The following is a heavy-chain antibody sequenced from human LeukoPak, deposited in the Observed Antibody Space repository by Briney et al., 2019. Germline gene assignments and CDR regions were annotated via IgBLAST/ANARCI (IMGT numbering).Heavy chain of an antibody. CDR3: AKGSAAARPYYFDS. D-gene: IGHD6-6*01. CDR2: ISTNGVNT. J-gene: IGHJ4*02. CDR1: GFAFGNYA. V-gene: IGHV3-23*01. Sequence: GGSLRLSCQTSGFAFGNYAMSWVRHAQGKELEWISAISTNGVNTYYADSVKGRFTISRDNSRHTLSLQMNGLRADDTAVYYCAKGSAAARPYYFDSWGQGTLVAVSS.